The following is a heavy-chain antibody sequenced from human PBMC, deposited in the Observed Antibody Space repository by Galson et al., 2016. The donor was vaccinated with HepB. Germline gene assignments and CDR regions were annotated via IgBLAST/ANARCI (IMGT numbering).Heavy chain of an antibody. Sequence: SLRLSCAASGLTFSSYGMSWVRQAPGKGLEWVSTMSGSGGTTYYADPVKGRFTISRDNSKNTVFLQMNSLTAEDTAVYYCARHPDYYDNSGYLDYWGQGTLVAVSS. CDR2: MSGSGGTT. CDR3: ARHPDYYDNSGYLDY. CDR1: GLTFSSYG. V-gene: IGHV3-23*01. D-gene: IGHD3-22*01. J-gene: IGHJ4*02.